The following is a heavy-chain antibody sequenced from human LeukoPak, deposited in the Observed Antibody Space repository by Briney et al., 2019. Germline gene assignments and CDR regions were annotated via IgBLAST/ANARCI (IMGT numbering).Heavy chain of an antibody. V-gene: IGHV4-39*06. CDR2: IYYSGST. Sequence: SETLSLTCTVYGGSISSSSYYWGWIRQPPGKGLEWIGSIYYSGSTYYNPSLKSRVTISVDKSKNQLPLKLSSVTAADTAVYYCARGVKRILTGYYRLYYFDYWGQGTLVTVSS. J-gene: IGHJ4*02. CDR1: GGSISSSSYY. D-gene: IGHD3-9*01. CDR3: ARGVKRILTGYYRLYYFDY.